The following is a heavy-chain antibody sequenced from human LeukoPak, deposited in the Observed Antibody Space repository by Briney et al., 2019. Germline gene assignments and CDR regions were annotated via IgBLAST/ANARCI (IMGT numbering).Heavy chain of an antibody. J-gene: IGHJ4*02. CDR3: AVGHYSNPL. D-gene: IGHD6-13*01. CDR2: IYRDGST. Sequence: PGGSLRLSCAASGFTVSTHCMSWVRQAPQKGLEWVSVIYRDGSTYYADSVRGRFTISRDNSKNTLYLQMNSLRAEDTAVYYCAVGHYSNPLGGQGTLVTVSS. CDR1: GFTVSTHC. V-gene: IGHV3-66*01.